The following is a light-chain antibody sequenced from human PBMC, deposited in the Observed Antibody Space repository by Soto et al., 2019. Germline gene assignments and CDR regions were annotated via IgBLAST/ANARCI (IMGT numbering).Light chain of an antibody. J-gene: IGKJ2*01. CDR2: VAT. CDR1: QSVSSSY. CDR3: QHYGSSLYT. Sequence: EIVLTQSPGTLSLSPGERATLSCRASQSVSSSYLAWYQQKPGQAPRLLMYVATSRASDIPDRFSGSGSGTDFTLTIIRLAPEDFVVYYCQHYGSSLYTYGQGTKLEIK. V-gene: IGKV3-20*01.